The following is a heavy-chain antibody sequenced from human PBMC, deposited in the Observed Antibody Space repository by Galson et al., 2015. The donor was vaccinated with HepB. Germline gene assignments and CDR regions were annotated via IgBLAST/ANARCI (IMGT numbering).Heavy chain of an antibody. CDR3: AREVWGNIDYYYMDV. J-gene: IGHJ6*03. V-gene: IGHV3-48*02. CDR2: ISSRSSTI. Sequence: SLRLSCAASGFTLSSYSMNWVRQAPGKGLEWVSYISSRSSTIYYADSVKGRFAISRDNAKNSLYLQMNSLRDEDTAVYYCAREVWGNIDYYYMDVWGKGTTVTVSS. CDR1: GFTLSSYS. D-gene: IGHD2/OR15-2a*01.